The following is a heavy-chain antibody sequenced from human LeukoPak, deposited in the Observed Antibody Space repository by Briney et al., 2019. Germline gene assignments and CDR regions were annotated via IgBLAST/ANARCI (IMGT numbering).Heavy chain of an antibody. CDR1: GGSFSGYY. V-gene: IGHV4-34*01. CDR2: INHSGST. D-gene: IGHD6-13*01. Sequence: SETLSLMCAVYGGSFSGYYWSWVREPPGKGREWMGEINHSGSTNYNPSLKSRVTISVDTSKNQFSLKLSSVTAADTAVYYCARGHGVAAAVHRWFDPWGQGTLVTVSS. CDR3: ARGHGVAAAVHRWFDP. J-gene: IGHJ5*02.